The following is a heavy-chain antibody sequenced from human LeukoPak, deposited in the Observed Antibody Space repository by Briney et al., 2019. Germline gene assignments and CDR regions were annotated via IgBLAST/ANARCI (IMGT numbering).Heavy chain of an antibody. CDR2: ISSSGSTI. CDR3: AREITVALNWFDP. Sequence: SGGSLRLSCAASGFTFSDYYMSWIRQAPGKGLEWVSYISSSGSTIYYADSVKGRFTISRDNAKNSLYLQMNSLRAEDTAVYYCAREITVALNWFDPWGQGTLVTVSS. V-gene: IGHV3-11*04. D-gene: IGHD4-11*01. J-gene: IGHJ5*02. CDR1: GFTFSDYY.